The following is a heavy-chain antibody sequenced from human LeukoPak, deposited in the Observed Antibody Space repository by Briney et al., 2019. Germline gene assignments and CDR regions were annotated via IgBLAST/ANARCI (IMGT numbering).Heavy chain of an antibody. CDR3: ASGVTTLYQIKYYFDY. CDR2: IIPIFGTA. Sequence: ASVKVSCKASGGTFSSYAISWVRQAPGQGLEWMGGIIPIFGTANYAQKFQGRVTITADESTSTAYMELSSLRSEDTAVYYCASGVTTLYQIKYYFDYWGQGTLVTVSS. V-gene: IGHV1-69*13. CDR1: GGTFSSYA. J-gene: IGHJ4*02. D-gene: IGHD4-17*01.